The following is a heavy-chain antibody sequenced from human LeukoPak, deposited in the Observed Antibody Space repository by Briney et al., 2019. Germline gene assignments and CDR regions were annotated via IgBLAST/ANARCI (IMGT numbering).Heavy chain of an antibody. D-gene: IGHD3-10*01. CDR3: ARAAYGSGSRGYDY. J-gene: IGHJ4*02. CDR1: GGTFSNDA. Sequence: ASVKVSCKASGGTFSNDAISWVRQAPGQGLEWMGRIIPNLGMALYAQKFKGRVTITADKSTSTAYMELSSLRSEDTAVYYCARAAYGSGSRGYDYWGQGTLVTVSS. V-gene: IGHV1-69*04. CDR2: IIPNLGMA.